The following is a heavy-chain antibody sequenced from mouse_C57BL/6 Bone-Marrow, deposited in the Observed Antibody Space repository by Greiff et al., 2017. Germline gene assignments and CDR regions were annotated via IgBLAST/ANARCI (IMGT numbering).Heavy chain of an antibody. V-gene: IGHV10-1*01. CDR3: VRDYYGSSYEWYFDV. Sequence: EVKLEESGGGLVQPKGSLKLSCAASGFSFNTYAMNWVRQAPGKGLEWVARIRSKSNNYATYYADSVKDRFTISRDDSESMLYLQMNNLKTEDTAMYYCVRDYYGSSYEWYFDVWGTGTTVTVSS. CDR1: GFSFNTYA. J-gene: IGHJ1*03. CDR2: IRSKSNNYAT. D-gene: IGHD1-1*01.